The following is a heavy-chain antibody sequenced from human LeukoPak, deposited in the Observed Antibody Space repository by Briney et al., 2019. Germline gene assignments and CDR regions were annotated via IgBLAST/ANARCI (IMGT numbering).Heavy chain of an antibody. V-gene: IGHV3-7*01. D-gene: IGHD1-26*01. Sequence: GGSLRLSCAASGFTFSSYWMSWVRQAPGKGLEWVANIKQDGSEKYYVDSVKGRFTISRDNAKNSLYLQMNSLRAEDTAVYYCARGIVGATYDYYYYMDVWGKGTTVTVS. CDR3: ARGIVGATYDYYYYMDV. CDR1: GFTFSSYW. J-gene: IGHJ6*03. CDR2: IKQDGSEK.